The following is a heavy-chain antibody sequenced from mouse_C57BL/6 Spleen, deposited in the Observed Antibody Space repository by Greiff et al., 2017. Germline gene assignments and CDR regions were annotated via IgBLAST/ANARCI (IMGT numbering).Heavy chain of an antibody. CDR1: GYTFTDYN. CDR3: ASMSSTMEDPFYFDY. Sequence: VQLQQSGPELVKPGASVKMSCKASGYTFTDYNMHWVKQSHGKSLEWIGYINPNNGGTSYNQQFKGQATLTVNKSSSTAYMVLRSLTSEASAVYYCASMSSTMEDPFYFDYWGQGTTLTVAS. V-gene: IGHV1-22*01. D-gene: IGHD2-1*01. J-gene: IGHJ2*01. CDR2: INPNNGGT.